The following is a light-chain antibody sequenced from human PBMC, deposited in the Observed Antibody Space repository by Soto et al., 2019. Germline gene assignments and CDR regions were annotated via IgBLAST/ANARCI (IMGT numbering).Light chain of an antibody. V-gene: IGKV3-11*01. Sequence: EIVLTQSPATLSLSPGERATLSCRASQSVSSCLAWYQQKPGQAPRLLIYGASNRATGIPDRFSGSRSGTDFSLTVSTLEADDFAVYYCQQSNNWPRATVGGGTKVDIK. J-gene: IGKJ4*01. CDR1: QSVSSC. CDR3: QQSNNWPRAT. CDR2: GAS.